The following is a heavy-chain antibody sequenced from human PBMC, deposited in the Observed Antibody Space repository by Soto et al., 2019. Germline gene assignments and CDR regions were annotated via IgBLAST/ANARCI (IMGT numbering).Heavy chain of an antibody. CDR3: ARAPTHYDILTGYFESDAFDI. D-gene: IGHD3-9*01. V-gene: IGHV4-59*01. Sequence: SETLSLTCTVSGGSICSYYWSWIRQPPGKGLEWIGYIYYSGSTNYNPSLKSRVTISVDTSKNQFSLKLSSVTAADTAVYYCARAPTHYDILTGYFESDAFDIWGQGTMVTVSS. CDR1: GGSICSYY. CDR2: IYYSGST. J-gene: IGHJ3*02.